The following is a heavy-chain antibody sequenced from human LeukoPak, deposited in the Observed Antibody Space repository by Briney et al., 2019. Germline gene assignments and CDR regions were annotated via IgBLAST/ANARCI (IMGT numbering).Heavy chain of an antibody. CDR3: ASTPVRGVIIKSRYFDY. Sequence: KPSETLSLTCTVSGGSISSYYWSWIRQPPGKGLEWIGSIYHSGSTYYNPSLKSRVTISVDTSKNQFSLKLSSVTAADTAVYYCASTPVRGVIIKSRYFDYWGQGTLVTVSS. D-gene: IGHD3-10*01. CDR1: GGSISSYY. J-gene: IGHJ4*02. CDR2: IYHSGST. V-gene: IGHV4-59*08.